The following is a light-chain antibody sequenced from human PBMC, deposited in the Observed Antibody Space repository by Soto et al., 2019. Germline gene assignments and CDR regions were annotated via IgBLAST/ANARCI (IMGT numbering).Light chain of an antibody. CDR1: QGISNY. V-gene: IGKV1-8*01. CDR3: QQYNSLPQT. CDR2: RAS. J-gene: IGKJ2*01. Sequence: AIRMTQSPSSFSASTGDRVTITCRATQGISNYLAWYQQKPGKAPKLLIYRASVLESGVPSRFIGGGSGTNFSLTISCLQSEDFATYYCQQYNSLPQTFGQGTKLEIK.